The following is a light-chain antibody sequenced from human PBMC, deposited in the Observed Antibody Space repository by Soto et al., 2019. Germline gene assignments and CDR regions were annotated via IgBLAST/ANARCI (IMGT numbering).Light chain of an antibody. Sequence: VTPSPSTLSLSPTAGDTLSCRARQSITNYLAWYQQKPGQAPRLLIYDVSNRATGIPARFSGSGSGTDFTLTIGSLEPEDFAVYYCQQRSNWPQITFGQGTRLEI. V-gene: IGKV3-11*01. CDR1: QSITNY. CDR3: QQRSNWPQIT. CDR2: DVS. J-gene: IGKJ5*01.